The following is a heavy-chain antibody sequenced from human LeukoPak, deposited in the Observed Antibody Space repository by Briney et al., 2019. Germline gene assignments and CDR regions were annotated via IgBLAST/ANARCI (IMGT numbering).Heavy chain of an antibody. CDR3: AADRGPTVTTPRGHYYYYMDV. CDR2: IFVGSGNT. Sequence: SVKVSCKASGFTFTSSAMQWVRQARGQRLEWIGWIFVGSGNTNYAQKFQERVTITMDMSTSTAYMALSSLRSEGTAVYYCAADRGPTVTTPRGHYYYYMDVWGKGTTVTVSS. CDR1: GFTFTSSA. V-gene: IGHV1-58*02. J-gene: IGHJ6*03. D-gene: IGHD4-17*01.